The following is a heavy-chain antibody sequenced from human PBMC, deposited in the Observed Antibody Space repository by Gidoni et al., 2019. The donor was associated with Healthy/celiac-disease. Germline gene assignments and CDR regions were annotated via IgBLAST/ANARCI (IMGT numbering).Heavy chain of an antibody. CDR3: ARGGDSPRPATGNFDY. CDR2: INHGGST. Sequence: QVQPQQWGAGLLTLSETPSLTCTASGGSFSGYYWSWLRQPPGKRLEWIGEINHGGSTNANPSLKSRVTISVDTSNNQFSLKLSSVTAADTAVYYCARGGDSPRPATGNFDYWGKGTLVTVSS. D-gene: IGHD2-8*02. J-gene: IGHJ4*02. CDR1: GGSFSGYY. V-gene: IGHV4-34*01.